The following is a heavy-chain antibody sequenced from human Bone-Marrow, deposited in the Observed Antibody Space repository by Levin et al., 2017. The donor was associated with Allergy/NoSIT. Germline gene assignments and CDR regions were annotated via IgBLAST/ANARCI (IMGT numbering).Heavy chain of an antibody. CDR3: ARDRDDFWSGRPGYYYYGMDV. V-gene: IGHV3-48*01. CDR1: GFTFSSYS. D-gene: IGHD3-3*01. J-gene: IGHJ6*02. Sequence: GGSLRLSCAASGFTFSSYSMNWVRQAPGKGLEWVSYISSTSSTIYYADSVKGRFTISRDNAKKSLYLQMNSLRAEDTAVYYCARDRDDFWSGRPGYYYYGMDVWGHGTTVTVSS. CDR2: ISSTSSTI.